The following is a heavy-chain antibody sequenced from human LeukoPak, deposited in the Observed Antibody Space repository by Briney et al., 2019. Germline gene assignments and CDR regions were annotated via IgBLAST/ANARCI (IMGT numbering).Heavy chain of an antibody. Sequence: MSSETLSLTCTVSGGSISSSSYYWGWIRQPPGKGLEWIGEINHSGSTNYNPSLKSRVTISVDTSKNQFSLKLSSVTAADTAVYYCARPGYCTNGVCRRYFDLWGRGTLVTVSS. CDR1: GGSISSSSYY. J-gene: IGHJ2*01. CDR2: INHSGST. V-gene: IGHV4-39*07. CDR3: ARPGYCTNGVCRRYFDL. D-gene: IGHD2-8*01.